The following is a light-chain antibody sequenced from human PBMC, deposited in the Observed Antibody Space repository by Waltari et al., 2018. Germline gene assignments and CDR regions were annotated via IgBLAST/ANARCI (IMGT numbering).Light chain of an antibody. CDR1: QSVINN. Sequence: EIVMTQSPAILSVSPGERATLSCRASQSVINNLAWYQQKPGHPPRLLIYDASTRATGIPARFSGSGSGTEFTLTISGVESEDVAVYFCQQYNNWPPVTFGGGTKVEI. J-gene: IGKJ4*01. CDR3: QQYNNWPPVT. V-gene: IGKV3D-15*01. CDR2: DAS.